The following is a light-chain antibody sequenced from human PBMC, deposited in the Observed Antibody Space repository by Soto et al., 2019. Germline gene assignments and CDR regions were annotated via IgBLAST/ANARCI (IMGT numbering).Light chain of an antibody. CDR1: QGISRW. J-gene: IGKJ1*01. CDR2: NVS. Sequence: DIQMTQSPSTLPASVGDRVTITCRASQGISRWLACYQQNLEKAPKIRVYNVSTLKSEAPSRFSGSGSVTELTLTPSRLHPHEFATHYYQQYNAYSTWTFGKGAKVDLK. CDR3: QQYNAYSTWT. V-gene: IGKV1-5*01.